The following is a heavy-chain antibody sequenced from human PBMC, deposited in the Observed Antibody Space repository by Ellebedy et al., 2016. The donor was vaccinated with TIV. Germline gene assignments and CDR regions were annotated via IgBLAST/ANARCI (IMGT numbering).Heavy chain of an antibody. CDR1: GFTFSSYT. CDR3: ARGGHYYGSGSAANIDY. Sequence: GESLKISCAASGFTFSSYTMNWVRQAPGKGMEWVSSISSSSSYIYYVDSVKGRFTISRDNAKNSLYLQMNSLRDEDTAVYYCARGGHYYGSGSAANIDYWGQGTLVTVSS. CDR2: ISSSSSYI. J-gene: IGHJ4*02. D-gene: IGHD3-10*01. V-gene: IGHV3-21*01.